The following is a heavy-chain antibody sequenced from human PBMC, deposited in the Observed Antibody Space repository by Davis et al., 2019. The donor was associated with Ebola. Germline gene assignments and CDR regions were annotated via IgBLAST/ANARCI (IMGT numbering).Heavy chain of an antibody. CDR1: GFTFSSYA. V-gene: IGHV3-23*01. J-gene: IGHJ4*02. CDR3: AKVYYYDSSGYYAPDY. Sequence: GESLKISCAASGFTFSSYAMSWVRQAPGKGLEWVSAISGSGGSTYYADSVKGRFTISRDNSKNTLYLQMNSLRAEDTAVYYCAKVYYYDSSGYYAPDYWGQGTLVTVSS. D-gene: IGHD3-22*01. CDR2: ISGSGGST.